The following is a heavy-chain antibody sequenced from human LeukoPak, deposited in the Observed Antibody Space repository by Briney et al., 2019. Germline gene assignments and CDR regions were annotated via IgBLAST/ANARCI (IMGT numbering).Heavy chain of an antibody. V-gene: IGHV3-15*01. D-gene: IGHD3-10*01. J-gene: IGHJ4*02. CDR2: IKSKTDGGIT. CDR1: GFIFNNAW. CDR3: TTELVWFGVLAH. Sequence: GGSLRLSCAASGFIFNNAWMTWVRQAPGKGLEWVGRIKSKTDGGITDYAAPVKDRFTISRDDSKSTLYLQMNSLQTEDTGVYYCTTELVWFGVLAHWGQGTLATVSS.